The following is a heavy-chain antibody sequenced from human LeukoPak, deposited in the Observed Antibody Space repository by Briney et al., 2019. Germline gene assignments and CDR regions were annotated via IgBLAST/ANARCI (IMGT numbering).Heavy chain of an antibody. CDR3: ARDAGGPRYYYYYYYMDV. J-gene: IGHJ6*03. CDR1: GGSISSYY. CDR2: IYYSGST. V-gene: IGHV4-59*01. D-gene: IGHD1-1*01. Sequence: PAETLSLTCTVSGGSISSYYWSWVRQPPGKGLEWVGYIYYSGSTNYNPSLKSRVTISVDTSKNQFCLKLSSVTAADTAVYYCARDAGGPRYYYYYYYMDVWGKGTTVTVSS.